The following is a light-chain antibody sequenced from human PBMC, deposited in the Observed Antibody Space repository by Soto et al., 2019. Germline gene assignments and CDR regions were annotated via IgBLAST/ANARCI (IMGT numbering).Light chain of an antibody. J-gene: IGLJ2*01. CDR1: NSDVGGYNY. CDR2: NVN. V-gene: IGLV2-14*03. CDR3: SSYTSSDTQVL. Sequence: QSALTQPASVSGSPGQSISISCAGTNSDVGGYNYVSWYQHPPGKAPKLLIYNVNDRPSWVSARFSGSKSGNTASLTISGLQPEDEPDYYCSSYTSSDTQVLFGGGTKLTVL.